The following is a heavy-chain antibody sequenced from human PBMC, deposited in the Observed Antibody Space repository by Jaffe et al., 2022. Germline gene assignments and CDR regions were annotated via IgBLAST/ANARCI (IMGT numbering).Heavy chain of an antibody. CDR2: INHSGST. D-gene: IGHD5-18*01. Sequence: QVQLQQWGAGLLKPSETLSLTCAVYGGSFSGYYWSWIRQPPGKGLEWIGEINHSGSTNYNPSLKSRVTISVDTSKNQFSLKLSSVTAADTAVYYCARGPAPKYPLGKTAYFDYWGQGTLVTVSS. CDR1: GGSFSGYY. CDR3: ARGPAPKYPLGKTAYFDY. V-gene: IGHV4-34*01. J-gene: IGHJ4*02.